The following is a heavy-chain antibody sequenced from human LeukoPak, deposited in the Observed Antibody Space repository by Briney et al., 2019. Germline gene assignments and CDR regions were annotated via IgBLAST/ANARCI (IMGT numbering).Heavy chain of an antibody. CDR3: ARLAIATYYGSGSYLSGVY. CDR1: GFNFSSHE. V-gene: IGHV3-48*03. CDR2: ISSSGNTI. Sequence: GGSLRLSCAASGFNFSSHEMHWVRQAPGKGLEWVSYISSSGNTIYYAESVKGRFTISRDNAKNSLCLQMNSLRAEDTAVYYCARLAIATYYGSGSYLSGVYWGQGTLVTVSS. J-gene: IGHJ4*02. D-gene: IGHD3-10*01.